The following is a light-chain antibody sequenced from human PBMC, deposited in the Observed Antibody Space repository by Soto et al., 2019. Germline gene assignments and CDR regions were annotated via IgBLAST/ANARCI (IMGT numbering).Light chain of an antibody. Sequence: QSALTQPASVSGSPGQSITISCTGTSSDVGRYNYVSWYQQHPGRAPRLIVYEVINRPAGVSNRFSGSKSGNTASLTISGLHAADEADYYCCSYTRSSTLHFGGGTKLTVL. CDR3: CSYTRSSTLH. CDR2: EVI. J-gene: IGLJ2*01. V-gene: IGLV2-14*01. CDR1: SSDVGRYNY.